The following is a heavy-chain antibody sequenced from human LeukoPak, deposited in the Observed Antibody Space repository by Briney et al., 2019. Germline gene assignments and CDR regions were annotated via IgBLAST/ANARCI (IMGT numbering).Heavy chain of an antibody. Sequence: ASVKVSCKASGYTFTGYYMHWVRQAPGQGLEWMGWINPNSGGTNYAQKFQGWVTMTRDTSISTAYMELSRLRSDDTAVYYCAREIVYYYGSGSYYYFDYWGQGTLVTVSS. J-gene: IGHJ4*02. D-gene: IGHD3-10*01. CDR2: INPNSGGT. CDR1: GYTFTGYY. V-gene: IGHV1-2*04. CDR3: AREIVYYYGSGSYYYFDY.